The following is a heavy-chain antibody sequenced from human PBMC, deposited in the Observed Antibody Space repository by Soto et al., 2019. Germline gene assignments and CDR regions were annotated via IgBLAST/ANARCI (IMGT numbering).Heavy chain of an antibody. CDR2: IYYVGST. V-gene: IGHV4-39*02. CDR3: TGHQFLRTEVDGFDS. D-gene: IGHD7-27*01. J-gene: IGHJ5*01. Sequence: SHPLPLTCTFSGCYIRSGDYYWAWIRQPPGKGLEWIASIYYVGSTFYNSSLESRVTISVDMSQNLFSPNLTSVTATDTPVYLCTGHQFLRTEVDGFDSYGQEPTLTLAS. CDR1: GCYIRSGDYY.